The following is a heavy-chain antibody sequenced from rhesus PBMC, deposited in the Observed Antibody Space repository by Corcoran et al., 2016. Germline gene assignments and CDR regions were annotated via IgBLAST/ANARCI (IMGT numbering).Heavy chain of an antibody. V-gene: IGHV4-173*01. CDR2: NSGSGVST. Sequence: QLQLQESGPGLVKPSETLSLTCAVSGGSISSNYWSWLRQPAGKGLEWIGRNSGSGVSTDYNPSLKGRVNISTDTTKNQFSLKLSSMTAASTAVYYCARVGYYIFWSGYFKNNSLDVWCRGVLVTVSS. CDR3: ARVGYYIFWSGYFKNNSLDV. J-gene: IGHJ5-2*02. CDR1: GGSISSNY. D-gene: IGHD3-3*01.